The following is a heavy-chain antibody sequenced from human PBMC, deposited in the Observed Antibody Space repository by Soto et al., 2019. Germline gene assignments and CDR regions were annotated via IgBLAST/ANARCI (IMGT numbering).Heavy chain of an antibody. Sequence: SVKVSCKASGGTFSSYAISWVRQAPGQGLEWMGGIIPIFGTANYAQKFQGRVTITADESTSTAYMELSSLRSEDTAVYYCVRGYCSSTSCYSDGYYYYYGMDVWGQGTTVTVSS. V-gene: IGHV1-69*13. CDR2: IIPIFGTA. J-gene: IGHJ6*02. CDR1: GGTFSSYA. CDR3: VRGYCSSTSCYSDGYYYYYGMDV. D-gene: IGHD2-2*01.